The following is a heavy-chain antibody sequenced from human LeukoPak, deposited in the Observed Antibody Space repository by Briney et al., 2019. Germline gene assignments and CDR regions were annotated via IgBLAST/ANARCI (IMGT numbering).Heavy chain of an antibody. J-gene: IGHJ4*02. V-gene: IGHV4-59*08. CDR1: GGSISSYY. Sequence: SETLSLTCTVSGGSISSYYWNWIRQPPGKGLEWIGYIYYSGSTSYNPSLKSRVTMSVDTSKNQFSLNLSSVTATDTAVYYCATYRGTRGSYYYWGQGTLVTVSS. CDR3: ATYRGTRGSYYY. D-gene: IGHD1-1*01. CDR2: IYYSGST.